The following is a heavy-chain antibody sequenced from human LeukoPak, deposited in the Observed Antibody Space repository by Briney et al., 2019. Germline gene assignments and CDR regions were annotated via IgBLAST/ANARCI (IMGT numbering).Heavy chain of an antibody. D-gene: IGHD6-6*01. CDR3: ARAIHSSSGRYYYYYMDV. J-gene: IGHJ6*03. CDR1: GFTFSSYV. CDR2: ISYDGSNE. V-gene: IGHV3-30*04. Sequence: GGSLRLSCAASGFTFSSYVMHWVRQAPGKGLEWVAIISYDGSNEYYADSVKGRFTISRDNAKNSLYLQMNSLRAEDTAVYYCARAIHSSSGRYYYYYMDVWGKGTTVTVSS.